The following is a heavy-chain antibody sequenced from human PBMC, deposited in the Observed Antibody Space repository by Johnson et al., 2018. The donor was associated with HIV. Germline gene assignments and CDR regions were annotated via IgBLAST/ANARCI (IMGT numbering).Heavy chain of an antibody. CDR2: ISSSGSTI. CDR3: ARSEVISGYYYTPFVDAFDI. J-gene: IGHJ3*02. V-gene: IGHV3-11*04. CDR1: GFTFSDYY. D-gene: IGHD3-22*01. Sequence: QVQLVESGGGLVKPGGSLRLSCAASGFTFSDYYMSWIRQAPGKGLEWVSYISSSGSTIYYADSVKGRFTISRDNAKNSLYLQMNSLRAEDTAVYYCARSEVISGYYYTPFVDAFDIWGQGTMVTVSS.